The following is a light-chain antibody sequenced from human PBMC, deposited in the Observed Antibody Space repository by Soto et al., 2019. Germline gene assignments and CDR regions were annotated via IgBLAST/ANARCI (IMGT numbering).Light chain of an antibody. V-gene: IGKV3-15*01. J-gene: IGKJ1*01. CDR2: GAS. CDR3: QQHNNWSPWT. Sequence: EIVLTQSPLTLSLSPWERATLSCRASQSGSSNLAWYQQKPGQAPRLLIYGASTRATGIPARFSGSGSGTEFTLTISSLQSEDFAVYYCQQHNNWSPWTFGQGTKVDI. CDR1: QSGSSN.